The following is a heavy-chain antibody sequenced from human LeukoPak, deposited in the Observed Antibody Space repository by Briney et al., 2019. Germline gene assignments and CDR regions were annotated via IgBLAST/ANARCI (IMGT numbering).Heavy chain of an antibody. CDR3: ARDEAYCGGDCYPGVRAFDI. J-gene: IGHJ3*02. D-gene: IGHD2-21*02. CDR1: GFTFSSYS. Sequence: KPGGSLRHSRAASGFTFSSYSMNWVRQAPGKGLEWVSSISSSSSYIYYADSVKGRFTISRDNAKNSLYLQMNSLRAEDTAVYYCARDEAYCGGDCYPGVRAFDIWGQGGMVSVSS. CDR2: ISSSSSYI. V-gene: IGHV3-21*01.